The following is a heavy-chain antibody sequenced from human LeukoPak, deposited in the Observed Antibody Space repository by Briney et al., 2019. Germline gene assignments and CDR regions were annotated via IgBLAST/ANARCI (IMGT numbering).Heavy chain of an antibody. Sequence: SETLSLTCAVYGGSFSGYYWSWIRQPPGKGLEWIGEINHSGSTNYNPSLKSRVTISVDTSKNQFSLKPSSVTAADTAVYYCARRGSRRNPWGQGTLVTVSS. J-gene: IGHJ5*02. CDR1: GGSFSGYY. D-gene: IGHD3-16*01. CDR3: ARRGSRRNP. V-gene: IGHV4-34*01. CDR2: INHSGST.